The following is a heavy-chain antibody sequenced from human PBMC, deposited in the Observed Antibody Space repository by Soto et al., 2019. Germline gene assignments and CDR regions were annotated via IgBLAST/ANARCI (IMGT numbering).Heavy chain of an antibody. V-gene: IGHV3-64*02. CDR1: GFTFSNYA. CDR3: AARSCTSGRCLHFEY. J-gene: IGHJ4*02. CDR2: ITEDGGRT. Sequence: GGSLRLSCAASGFTFSNYALHWVRQAPGKGLEYVSAITEDGGRTFYADSVKGRFSISRDNSKNTLYLQMGSLRPDDMAVYYCAARSCTSGRCLHFEYWGQGARVTVSS. D-gene: IGHD1-1*01.